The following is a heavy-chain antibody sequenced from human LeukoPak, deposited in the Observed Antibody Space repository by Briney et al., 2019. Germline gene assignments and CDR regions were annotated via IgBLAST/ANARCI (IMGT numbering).Heavy chain of an antibody. D-gene: IGHD5-18*01. CDR2: IRYDGSNK. CDR3: ANGLSRGYSYGLFY. J-gene: IGHJ4*02. CDR1: GFTFSSYG. V-gene: IGHV3-30*02. Sequence: GGSLRLSCAASGFTFSSYGMHWVRQAPGKGLEWVAFIRYDGSNKYYADSVKGRFTISRDNSKNTLYLQMNSLRAEDTAVYYCANGLSRGYSYGLFYWGQGTLVTVSS.